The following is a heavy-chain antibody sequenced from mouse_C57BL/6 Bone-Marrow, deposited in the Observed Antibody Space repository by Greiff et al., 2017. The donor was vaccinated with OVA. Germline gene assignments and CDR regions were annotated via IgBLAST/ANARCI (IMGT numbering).Heavy chain of an antibody. Sequence: EVKLVESGGGLVKPGGSLKLSCAASGFTFSDYGMHWVRQAPEKGLEWVAYISSGSSTIYYADTVKGRFTISRDNAKNTLFLQMTSLRSEDTAMYYCARKVTTHYFDYWGQGTTLTVSS. V-gene: IGHV5-17*01. J-gene: IGHJ2*01. D-gene: IGHD2-5*01. CDR3: ARKVTTHYFDY. CDR2: ISSGSSTI. CDR1: GFTFSDYG.